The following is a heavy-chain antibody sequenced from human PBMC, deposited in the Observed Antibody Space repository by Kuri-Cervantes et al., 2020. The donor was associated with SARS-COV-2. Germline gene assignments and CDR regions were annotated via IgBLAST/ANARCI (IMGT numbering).Heavy chain of an antibody. J-gene: IGHJ6*02. Sequence: GESLKISCAVSGFTFSDHYMDWVRQAPGEGLEWVARIRNKVNTYTTEYAASVKGRFSISRDDSKNSLYLQMNSLKTEDTAVYYCTTRDLGFYYYGMDVWGQGTTVTVSS. CDR2: IRNKVNTYTT. D-gene: IGHD7-27*01. V-gene: IGHV3-72*01. CDR3: TTRDLGFYYYGMDV. CDR1: GFTFSDHY.